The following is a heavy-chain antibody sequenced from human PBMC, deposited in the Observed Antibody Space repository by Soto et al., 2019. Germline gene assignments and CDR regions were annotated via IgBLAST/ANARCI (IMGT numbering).Heavy chain of an antibody. D-gene: IGHD5-12*01. V-gene: IGHV3-23*01. CDR3: ANRRDGYNFGYFDY. CDR2: ISGSGGST. CDR1: GFTFSSYV. J-gene: IGHJ4*03. Sequence: GGSLRLSCAASGFTFSSYVMSWVRQAPGKGLEWVSAISGSGGSTYYADSVKGRFTISRDNSKNTLYLQMSSLRAEDTAVYYCANRRDGYNFGYFDYWRQGTLVTVSS.